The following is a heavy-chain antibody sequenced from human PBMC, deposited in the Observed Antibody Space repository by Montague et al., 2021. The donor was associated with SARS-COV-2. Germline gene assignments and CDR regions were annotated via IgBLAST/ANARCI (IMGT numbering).Heavy chain of an antibody. CDR3: ARHWKRITTFGVVTDAFDY. V-gene: IGHV4-39*01. CDR1: GGSISSSSYY. Sequence: SETLSLTCTVSGGSISSSSYYWGWIRQPPGKGLEWIGSIYYSGSTYYNPSLKSRVTISVDTSKNQFSLKLSSVTAADTAVYYCARHWKRITTFGVVTDAFDYWGQGTLVTVSS. D-gene: IGHD3-3*01. CDR2: IYYSGST. J-gene: IGHJ4*02.